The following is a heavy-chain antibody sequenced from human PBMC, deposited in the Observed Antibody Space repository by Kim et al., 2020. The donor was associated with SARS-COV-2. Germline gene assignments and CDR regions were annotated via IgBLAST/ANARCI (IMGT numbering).Heavy chain of an antibody. CDR2: INTNTGNP. J-gene: IGHJ6*02. CDR3: ARDTGDSNLRKKLLYDFWSGYHYYGMDV. Sequence: ASVKVSCKASGYTFTSYAMNWVRQAPGQGLEWMGWINTNTGNPTYAQGFTGRFVFSLDTSVSTAYLQISSLKAEDTAVYYCARDTGDSNLRKKLLYDFWSGYHYYGMDVWGQGTTVTVSS. D-gene: IGHD3-3*01. V-gene: IGHV7-4-1*02. CDR1: GYTFTSYA.